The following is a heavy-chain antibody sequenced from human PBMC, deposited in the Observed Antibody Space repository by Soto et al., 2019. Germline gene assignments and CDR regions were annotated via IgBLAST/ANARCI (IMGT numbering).Heavy chain of an antibody. Sequence: GASVKVSCKASGYTFTSYVMHWVRLAPEQGLEWMGWINAGNGNTKYSQNFQGRVTITRDTSASTAYMELSSLRSEDTAVCYCARGLYYYGSESENWFDPWGQGTLVTVSS. D-gene: IGHD3-10*01. CDR1: GYTFTSYV. J-gene: IGHJ5*02. CDR3: ARGLYYYGSESENWFDP. V-gene: IGHV1-3*01. CDR2: INAGNGNT.